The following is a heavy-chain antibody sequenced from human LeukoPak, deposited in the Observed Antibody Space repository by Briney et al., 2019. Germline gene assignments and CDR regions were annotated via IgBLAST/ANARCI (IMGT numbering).Heavy chain of an antibody. J-gene: IGHJ4*02. D-gene: IGHD3-10*01. V-gene: IGHV3-30-3*01. CDR2: TSSDLNVK. Sequence: GGSLRLSCVASGFTFRNYVIHWVRQAPGKGLEWVAVTSSDLNVKLYADSVKGRFTISRDNSRSTLYLQMNSLRPEDTAIYYCAREGYYGSGSPPSLYFDYWGQGTLVTVSS. CDR3: AREGYYGSGSPPSLYFDY. CDR1: GFTFRNYV.